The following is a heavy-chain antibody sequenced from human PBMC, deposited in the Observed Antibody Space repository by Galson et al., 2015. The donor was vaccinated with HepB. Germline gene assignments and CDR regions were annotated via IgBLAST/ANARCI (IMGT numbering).Heavy chain of an antibody. V-gene: IGHV3-30*18. CDR2: ISYDGSNK. J-gene: IGHJ6*02. D-gene: IGHD2-2*02. CDR1: GFTFSSYG. Sequence: SLRLSCAASGFTFSSYGMHWVRQAPGKGLEWVAVISYDGSNKYYADSVKGRFTIPRDNSKNTLYLQMKSLRAEDTAVYYCAKDFRYCSSTSCYTWEGYYYYGMDVWGQGTTVTVSS. CDR3: AKDFRYCSSTSCYTWEGYYYYGMDV.